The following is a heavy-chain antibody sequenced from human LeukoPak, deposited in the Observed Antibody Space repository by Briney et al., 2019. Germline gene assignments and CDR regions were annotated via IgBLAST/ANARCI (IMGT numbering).Heavy chain of an antibody. CDR1: GFTFSSYA. D-gene: IGHD3-22*01. Sequence: PGGSLRLSCAASGFTFSSYAMHWVRQAPGKGLEWVAVISYDGSNKYYADSVKGRFTISRDNSKNTLYLQMNSLRAQDTAVYYCAKFESYDYDSSAYSLDYWGQGTLVTVSS. CDR3: AKFESYDYDSSAYSLDY. V-gene: IGHV3-30*18. CDR2: ISYDGSNK. J-gene: IGHJ4*02.